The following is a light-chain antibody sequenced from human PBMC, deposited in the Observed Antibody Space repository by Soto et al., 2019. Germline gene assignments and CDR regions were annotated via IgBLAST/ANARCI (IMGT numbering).Light chain of an antibody. CDR3: QQYNNWPLT. Sequence: EIVMTQSPATLSVSPGERATLSCRASQSVSNNLAWYQQKSGQSPRLLIYGASTRATGIPARFSGSGSGTECTLTINSLQSEDFAVYYCQQYNNWPLTFGQGTKLEIK. CDR2: GAS. CDR1: QSVSNN. V-gene: IGKV3-15*01. J-gene: IGKJ2*01.